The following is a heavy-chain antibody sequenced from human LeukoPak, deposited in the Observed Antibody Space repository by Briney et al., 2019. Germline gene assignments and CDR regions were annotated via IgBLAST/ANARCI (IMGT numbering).Heavy chain of an antibody. Sequence: GGSLRLSCAASGFTFSSYGMHWVRQAPGKGLEWEAVIWYDGSNKYYADSVKGRFTISRDNSKNTLYLQMNSLRAEDTAVYYCARVRDCSSTSCPIRDYYGMDVWGQGTTVTVSS. J-gene: IGHJ6*02. D-gene: IGHD2-2*01. V-gene: IGHV3-33*01. CDR1: GFTFSSYG. CDR3: ARVRDCSSTSCPIRDYYGMDV. CDR2: IWYDGSNK.